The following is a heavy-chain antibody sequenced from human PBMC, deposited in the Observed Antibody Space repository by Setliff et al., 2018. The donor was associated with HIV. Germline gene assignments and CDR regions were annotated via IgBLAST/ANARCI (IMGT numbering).Heavy chain of an antibody. Sequence: ASVKVSCKASGYTFTSYYMHWVRQAPGQGLEWMGWISAYNGNTNYAQKLQGRVTMTTDTSTSTAYMELRSLRSDDPAVYYCARDYYYDSSGYRYFDYWGGAFDIWGQGTMVTVSS. D-gene: IGHD3-22*01. CDR3: ARDYYYDSSGYRYFDYWGGAFDI. CDR2: ISAYNGNT. J-gene: IGHJ3*02. CDR1: GYTFTSYY. V-gene: IGHV1-18*04.